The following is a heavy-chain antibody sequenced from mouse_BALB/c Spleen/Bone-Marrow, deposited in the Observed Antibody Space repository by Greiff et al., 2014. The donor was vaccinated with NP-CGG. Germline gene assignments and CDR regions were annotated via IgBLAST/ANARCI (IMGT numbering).Heavy chain of an antibody. Sequence: VQLQQSGAELVKPGASVKLSCTASGFNIKDTYMHWVKQRPEQGLEWIGRIDPANGNTKYDPKFQGKATITADTSSNTAYLQLGSLTSEDTAVYYCARYYYGSSYFGYWGQGTTLTVSS. CDR2: IDPANGNT. CDR1: GFNIKDTY. D-gene: IGHD1-1*01. V-gene: IGHV14-3*02. J-gene: IGHJ2*01. CDR3: ARYYYGSSYFGY.